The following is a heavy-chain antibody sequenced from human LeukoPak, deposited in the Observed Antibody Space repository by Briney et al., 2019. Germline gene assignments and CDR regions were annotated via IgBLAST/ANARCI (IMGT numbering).Heavy chain of an antibody. CDR3: ARDPNPYCTSSSCYDYFQD. J-gene: IGHJ1*01. D-gene: IGHD2-2*01. Sequence: GGSLRLSCEASGFMFSNYGMHWVRQAPGKGLEWVAIISYDGTNEHYSDSVKGRFTISRDNSKNTLYLQMNSLRTEDTAVYYCARDPNPYCTSSSCYDYFQDWGQGALVTVSS. V-gene: IGHV3-30*03. CDR1: GFMFSNYG. CDR2: ISYDGTNE.